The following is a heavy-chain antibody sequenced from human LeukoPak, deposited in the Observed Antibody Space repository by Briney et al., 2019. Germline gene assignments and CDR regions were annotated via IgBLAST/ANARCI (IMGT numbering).Heavy chain of an antibody. D-gene: IGHD6-13*01. Sequence: ASVNVSCKASGYTFIGYYMHWVRQAPGQGLEWMGWIYPNSGGTNYAQKFQGRVTMTRDTSISTAYMELSRLRSDDTAVYYCARGLDSSSWWRYYYYGMDVWGQGTTVTVSS. V-gene: IGHV1-2*02. CDR3: ARGLDSSSWWRYYYYGMDV. CDR1: GYTFIGYY. CDR2: IYPNSGGT. J-gene: IGHJ6*02.